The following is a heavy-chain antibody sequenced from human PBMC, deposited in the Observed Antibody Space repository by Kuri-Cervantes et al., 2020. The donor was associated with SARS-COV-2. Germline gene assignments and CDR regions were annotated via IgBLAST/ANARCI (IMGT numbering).Heavy chain of an antibody. CDR2: IYYSGSA. Sequence: SETLSLTCTVSGGSLSSGDYYWTWVRQPPGKGLEWIGNIYYSGSASYNPSLKSRVTISVDTSKNQFSLKLSSVTAADTAVYYCARRAGYYYFDYWGQGTLVTVSS. CDR3: ARRAGYYYFDY. J-gene: IGHJ4*02. CDR1: GGSLSSGDYY. D-gene: IGHD3-9*01. V-gene: IGHV4-39*01.